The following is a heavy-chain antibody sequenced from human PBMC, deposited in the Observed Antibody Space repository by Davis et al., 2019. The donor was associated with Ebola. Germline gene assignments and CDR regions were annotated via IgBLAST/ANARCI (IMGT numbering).Heavy chain of an antibody. CDR1: GFTFSSYS. D-gene: IGHD6-19*01. J-gene: IGHJ3*02. CDR2: ISSSSSTI. Sequence: GESLKISCAASGFTFSSYSINCVRQAPGKGLEWVSYISSSSSTIYYADSVKGRFTISRDNAKNSLYLQMNSLRDEDTAVYYCAREYSSGWLAFDIWGQGTMVTVSS. V-gene: IGHV3-48*02. CDR3: AREYSSGWLAFDI.